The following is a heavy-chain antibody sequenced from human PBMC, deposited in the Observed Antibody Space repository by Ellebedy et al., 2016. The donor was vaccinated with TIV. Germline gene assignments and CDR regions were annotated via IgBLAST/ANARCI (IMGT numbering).Heavy chain of an antibody. V-gene: IGHV3-74*01. CDR3: AREDYYYGMDV. J-gene: IGHJ6*02. CDR1: GFTFSSYW. Sequence: GESLKISCAASGFTFSSYWMHWVRQAPGKGLVWVSRINSDGSSASYADSVKGRFTISRDNAKNTLYLQMNSLRAEDTAVYYCAREDYYYGMDVWGQGTTVTVSS. CDR2: INSDGSSA.